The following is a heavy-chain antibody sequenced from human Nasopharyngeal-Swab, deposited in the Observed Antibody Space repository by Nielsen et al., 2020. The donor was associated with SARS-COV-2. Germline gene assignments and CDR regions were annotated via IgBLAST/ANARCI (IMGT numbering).Heavy chain of an antibody. J-gene: IGHJ4*02. D-gene: IGHD3-22*01. Sequence: GESLKISCKASGFSVTSYGMHWVRQAPGKGLEWVAVLWYDGTNKFYADSVKGRFTISRDNSKNTLYLQMNSLRAEDTAMYYCHLSSGYDGYINYWGQGTLVTVSS. CDR2: LWYDGTNK. CDR3: HLSSGYDGYINY. CDR1: GFSVTSYG. V-gene: IGHV3-33*01.